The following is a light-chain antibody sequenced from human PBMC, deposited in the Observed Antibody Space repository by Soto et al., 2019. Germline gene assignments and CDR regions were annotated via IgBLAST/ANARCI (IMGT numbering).Light chain of an antibody. CDR3: MQWTHGPIN. CDR2: KVS. Sequence: EVVMTQSPLSLPVTLGQPASISCRSNQRLVHSDGIAYFSWFQQRPGRSPRSLIYKVSNRDSGVPARCSGSGSGTSFALKISRVEAADVGVYYCMQWTHGPINCGQGTRLEIK. CDR1: QRLVHSDGIAY. J-gene: IGKJ5*01. V-gene: IGKV2-30*02.